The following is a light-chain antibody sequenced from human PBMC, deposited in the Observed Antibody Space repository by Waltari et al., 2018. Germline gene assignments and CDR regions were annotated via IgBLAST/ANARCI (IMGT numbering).Light chain of an antibody. V-gene: IGLV2-23*01. CDR2: KGN. CDR1: SSDVGTYNF. CDR3: YSYAGSGTWV. J-gene: IGLJ3*02. Sequence: QSALTQPASVSGSPGQSITISCTGTSSDVGTYNFSSWYQQNPGKAPKLMIYKGNKRPSGVSNRFSGSKAGNTASLTISGLQAEDEADYYCYSYAGSGTWVFGGGTKLTVL.